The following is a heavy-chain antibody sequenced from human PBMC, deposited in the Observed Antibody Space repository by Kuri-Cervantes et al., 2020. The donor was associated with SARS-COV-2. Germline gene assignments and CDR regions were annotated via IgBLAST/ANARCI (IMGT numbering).Heavy chain of an antibody. CDR2: INPNSGGT. V-gene: IGHV1-2*02. D-gene: IGHD3-10*01. CDR1: GYTFTGYY. J-gene: IGHJ4*02. Sequence: SVKVSCKASGYTFTGYYMHWVRQAPGQGLEWMGWINPNSGGTNYAQKYQGRVTMTRDTSISTAYMELSRLRSDDTAVYYCARGSIFSDTGGWYFDYWGQGTLVTVSS. CDR3: ARGSIFSDTGGWYFDY.